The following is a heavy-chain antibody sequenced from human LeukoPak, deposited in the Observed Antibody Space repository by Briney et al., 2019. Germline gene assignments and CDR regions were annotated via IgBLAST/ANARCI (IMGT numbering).Heavy chain of an antibody. V-gene: IGHV4-59*01. J-gene: IGHJ4*02. Sequence: SETLSLTCTVSGGSISRYYWSWIRQPPGKGLEWIGYIYYSGSTNYNPSLKSRVTISVDTSKNQFSLKLSSVTAADTAVYYCAGTAAGYCSGGSCWGYWGQGTLVTVSS. CDR2: IYYSGST. D-gene: IGHD2-15*01. CDR1: GGSISRYY. CDR3: AGTAAGYCSGGSCWGY.